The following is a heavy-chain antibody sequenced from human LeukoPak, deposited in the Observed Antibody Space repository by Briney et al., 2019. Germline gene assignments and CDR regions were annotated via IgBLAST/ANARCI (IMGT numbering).Heavy chain of an antibody. Sequence: GGSLRPSCAASGFDFSIYRMNWVRQAPGKGLEWVSYIHLSGTPTHYAEVVKGRFSISRDNAKNSLYLQMDNLRAEDTAVYYCARALAFDYWGQGTLVTVSS. D-gene: IGHD6-19*01. CDR1: GFDFSIYR. J-gene: IGHJ4*02. CDR2: IHLSGTPT. V-gene: IGHV3-48*04. CDR3: ARALAFDY.